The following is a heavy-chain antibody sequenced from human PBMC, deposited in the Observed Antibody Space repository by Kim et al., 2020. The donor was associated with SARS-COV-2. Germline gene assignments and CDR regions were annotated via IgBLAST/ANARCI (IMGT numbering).Heavy chain of an antibody. CDR1: GFSFGSYT. V-gene: IGHV3-21*01. D-gene: IGHD6-13*01. CDR3: ARGKQQLEVYYYYGMDV. Sequence: GGSLRLSCAASGFSFGSYTMYWVRQAPGKGLEWVSFISISSRYLDYADSVKGRFTISRDNAENSLYVQMNSLRVEDTAVYYCARGKQQLEVYYYYGMDV. J-gene: IGHJ6*01. CDR2: ISISSRYL.